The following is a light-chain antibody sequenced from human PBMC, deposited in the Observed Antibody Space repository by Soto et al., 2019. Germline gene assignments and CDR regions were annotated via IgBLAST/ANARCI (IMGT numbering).Light chain of an antibody. CDR2: LDS. Sequence: IVMTQSPLSLTVTPGEPASISCRSSQRLLHSNGYNYMEWYLQKPGQSPQLLINLDSDRASGVPDRFSGSGSGTDFTLKISSVEAEDVGLYYCMQSLETPWTFGQGTKVEIK. V-gene: IGKV2-28*01. J-gene: IGKJ1*01. CDR3: MQSLETPWT. CDR1: QRLLHSNGYNY.